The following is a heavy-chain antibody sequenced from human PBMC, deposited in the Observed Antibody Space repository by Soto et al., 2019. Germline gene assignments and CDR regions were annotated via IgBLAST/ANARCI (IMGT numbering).Heavy chain of an antibody. CDR3: ARRRQELGPLYYYFDY. J-gene: IGHJ4*02. V-gene: IGHV5-51*01. CDR1: GYSFTSYW. CDR2: IYPGDSDT. Sequence: EVQLVQSGAEVKKPGESLKISCKGSGYSFTSYWIGWVRQMPGKGLEWMGIIYPGDSDTRYSPSFQGQVTISADKSISTAYLQWSSLKASDTAMYYCARRRQELGPLYYYFDYWGQGTLVTVSS. D-gene: IGHD1-26*01.